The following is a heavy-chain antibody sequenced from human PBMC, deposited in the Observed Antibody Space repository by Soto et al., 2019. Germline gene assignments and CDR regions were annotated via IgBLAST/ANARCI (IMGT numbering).Heavy chain of an antibody. V-gene: IGHV3-9*01. CDR1: GFTFDDYA. D-gene: IGHD3-10*01. J-gene: IGHJ4*02. Sequence: SGGSLRLSCAASGFTFDDYAMHWVRQAPGKGLEWVSGISWNSGSIGYADSVKGRFTISRDNAKNSLYLQMNSLRAEDTALYYCAKGTMQSYDYWGQGTLVTVSS. CDR3: AKGTMQSYDY. CDR2: ISWNSGSI.